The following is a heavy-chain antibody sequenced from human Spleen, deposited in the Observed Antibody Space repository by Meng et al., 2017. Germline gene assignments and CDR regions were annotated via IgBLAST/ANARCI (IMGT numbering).Heavy chain of an antibody. J-gene: IGHJ4*02. CDR3: ASIAAAGTFDY. CDR2: INPNTGGT. V-gene: IGHV1-2*02. CDR1: GYTFSGYY. D-gene: IGHD6-13*01. Sequence: ASVKVSCKASGYTFSGYYMHWVRQAPGQGLEWMGWINPNTGGTNYAQKFQGRVTMTRDTSISTAYMELSRLISDDTAVYYCASIAAAGTFDYWGQGTLVTVSS.